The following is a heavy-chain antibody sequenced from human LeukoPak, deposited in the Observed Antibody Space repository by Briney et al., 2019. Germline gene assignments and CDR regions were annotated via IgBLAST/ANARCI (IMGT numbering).Heavy chain of an antibody. Sequence: SETLSLTCTFSGGSISSYYWSWIRQPPGKGLEWIWYIYYSGSTNYNPSLKSRVTISVDTSKNQFSLKLSSVTAADTAVYYCARDVGYSYDFDYYYMDVWGKGTTVTVSS. CDR2: IYYSGST. J-gene: IGHJ6*03. V-gene: IGHV4-59*01. CDR3: ARDVGYSYDFDYYYMDV. D-gene: IGHD5-18*01. CDR1: GGSISSYY.